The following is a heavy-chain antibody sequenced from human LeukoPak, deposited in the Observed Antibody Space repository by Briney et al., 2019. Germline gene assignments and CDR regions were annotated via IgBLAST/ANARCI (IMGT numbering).Heavy chain of an antibody. CDR1: GFTFSSYA. CDR3: AKDPQLWFGFDP. D-gene: IGHD3-10*01. V-gene: IGHV3-23*01. J-gene: IGHJ5*02. Sequence: PGGSLRFSCAASGFTFSSYAMSWVRQAPGKGLKWVSAISGSGGSTYYADSVKGRFTISRDNSKNTLYLQMNSLRAEDTAVYYCAKDPQLWFGFDPWGQGTLVTVSS. CDR2: ISGSGGST.